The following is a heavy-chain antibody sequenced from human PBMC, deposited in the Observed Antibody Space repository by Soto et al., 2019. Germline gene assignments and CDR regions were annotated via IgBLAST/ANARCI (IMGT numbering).Heavy chain of an antibody. CDR3: AKVRGSSGWSVSGWDV. J-gene: IGHJ6*02. CDR1: GFTFGSYA. V-gene: IGHV3-23*01. CDR2: ISNSGDST. Sequence: EVQLLESGGGLVQPGGSLRLSCAASGFTFGSYAMTWVRQAPGKGLEWVSDISNSGDSTYYTDSVKGRFTISRDNSTTPLYLQMNSLRAEDTAVYYCAKVRGSSGWSVSGWDVWGQGTTVTVSS. D-gene: IGHD6-19*01.